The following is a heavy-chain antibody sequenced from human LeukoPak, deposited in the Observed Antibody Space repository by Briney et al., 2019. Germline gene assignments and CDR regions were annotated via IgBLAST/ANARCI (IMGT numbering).Heavy chain of an antibody. V-gene: IGHV1-2*02. CDR1: GYTFTGYY. J-gene: IGHJ5*02. CDR2: INPNSGGT. Sequence: ASVKVSCKASGYTFTGYYLHWVRQAPGQGLEWMGWINPNSGGTNYAQKLQGRVTMTTDTSTSTAYMELRSLRSDDTAVYYCARDLGSSSWTGIFDPWGQGTLVTVSS. CDR3: ARDLGSSSWTGIFDP. D-gene: IGHD6-13*01.